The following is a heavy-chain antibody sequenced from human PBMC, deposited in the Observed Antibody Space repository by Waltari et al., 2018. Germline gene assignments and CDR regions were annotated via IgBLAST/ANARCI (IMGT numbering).Heavy chain of an antibody. J-gene: IGHJ4*02. D-gene: IGHD2-2*02. CDR2: IYHGGIT. V-gene: IGHV4-38-2*01. Sequence: QVQLQESGPGLVRPSETLSLTCVVSGYLINSGYYWGWVRQTPGKGLQWIGSIYHGGITYYNPSLKSRLTLSVDTSRNQFSLQLTSVTAADTAIYYCVRSGLGYCTSSTCYKNDDWGQGTLVTVSS. CDR1: GYLINSGYY. CDR3: VRSGLGYCTSSTCYKNDD.